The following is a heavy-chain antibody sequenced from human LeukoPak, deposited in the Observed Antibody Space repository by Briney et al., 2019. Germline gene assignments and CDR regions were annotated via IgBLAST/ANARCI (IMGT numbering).Heavy chain of an antibody. CDR1: GFTFSDYW. V-gene: IGHV3-7*01. D-gene: IGHD6-13*01. CDR3: KSGGAAPGSFDN. Sequence: GGSLRLSCAASGFTFSDYWMSRMRQAPGKGLEWVANIKYDGDEEYYVDSVKGRFTISRDNAKNSLYLQSNSLRVEDTAVYYCKSGGAAPGSFDNWGQGTLVTVSP. J-gene: IGHJ4*02. CDR2: IKYDGDEE.